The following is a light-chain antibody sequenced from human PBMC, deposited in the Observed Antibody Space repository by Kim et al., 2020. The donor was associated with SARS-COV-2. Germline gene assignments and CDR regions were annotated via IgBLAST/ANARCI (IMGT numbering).Light chain of an antibody. Sequence: QSALTQPASVSGSPGQSITISCTGTSSDVGGYNYVSWYQQHPGKAPKLMIYDVSKRPSGVSNRFSGSKSGNTASLTISGLQAEDEADYYCSSYTSSSTSFVFGTGTKCTV. CDR1: SSDVGGYNY. CDR2: DVS. V-gene: IGLV2-14*01. J-gene: IGLJ1*01. CDR3: SSYTSSSTSFV.